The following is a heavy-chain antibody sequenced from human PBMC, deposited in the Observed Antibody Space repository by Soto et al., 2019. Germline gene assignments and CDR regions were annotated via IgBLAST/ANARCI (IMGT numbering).Heavy chain of an antibody. D-gene: IGHD2-15*01. CDR3: ARVGYCSGGSCLNYYYYGMDV. Sequence: GESLKISCKGSGYSFTIYWISWVRQMPGKGLEWMGRIDPSDSYTNYSPSFQGHVTISADKSISTAYLQWSSLKASDTATYYCARVGYCSGGSCLNYYYYGMDVWGQGTTVTVSS. CDR1: GYSFTIYW. CDR2: IDPSDSYT. J-gene: IGHJ6*02. V-gene: IGHV5-10-1*01.